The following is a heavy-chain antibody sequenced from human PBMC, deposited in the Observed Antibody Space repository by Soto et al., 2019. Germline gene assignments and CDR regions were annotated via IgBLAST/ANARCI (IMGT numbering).Heavy chain of an antibody. CDR3: ARAHDYFDNSDILRGDAEYFQH. J-gene: IGHJ1*01. D-gene: IGHD3-22*01. Sequence: QVQLVQSGAEVKKPGSSVKVSCKASGDTFSSYAISWVRQAPGQELEWMGGIIPIFGTANYAQKFQGRVTITADESTSTAYMELSSLRSEDTAVYYCARAHDYFDNSDILRGDAEYFQHWGQGTLVTVSS. CDR2: IIPIFGTA. CDR1: GDTFSSYA. V-gene: IGHV1-69*12.